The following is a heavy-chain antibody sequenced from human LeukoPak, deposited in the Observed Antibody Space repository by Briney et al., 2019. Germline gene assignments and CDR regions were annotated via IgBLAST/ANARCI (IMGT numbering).Heavy chain of an antibody. CDR1: GYTFTRYS. V-gene: IGHV1-18*01. CDR2: ISAYNGDT. CDR3: ARDHGGYETEYYFDY. Sequence: VASVKVSCKASGYTFTRYSISWVRQAPGQGLEWMGWISAYNGDTKYEQKLQGRVTLTTDASTSTAYMELRSLRSDDTAVYYCARDHGGYETEYYFDYWGQGTLVTVSS. J-gene: IGHJ4*02. D-gene: IGHD5-12*01.